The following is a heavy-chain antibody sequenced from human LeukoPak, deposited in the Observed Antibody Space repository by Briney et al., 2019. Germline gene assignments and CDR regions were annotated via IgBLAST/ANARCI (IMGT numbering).Heavy chain of an antibody. CDR1: GYTFTAYY. D-gene: IGHD6-19*01. CDR2: IKPSSGAA. V-gene: IGHV1-2*02. CDR3: TRGGSDWFYNYFDP. J-gene: IGHJ5*02. Sequence: ASVKVSCKASGYTFTAYYLFWVRQAPGQGLEWMGWIKPSSGAAKSAQKFQDRVTLTRDPSISTLYMDGTRLTSDDTAVYSCTRGGSDWFYNYFDPWGQGTLVTVSS.